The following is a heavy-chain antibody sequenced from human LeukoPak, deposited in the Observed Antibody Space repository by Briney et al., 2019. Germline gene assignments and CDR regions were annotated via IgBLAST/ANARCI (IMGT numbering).Heavy chain of an antibody. CDR3: ARGIQLWFYFDY. Sequence: ASVKVSCKASGYTLTSYFMHWVRQAPGQGLEWMGIINPSGGTTSYAQKFQGRVTMTRDTSTSTVYMEQSSLRSEDTAVYYCARGIQLWFYFDYWGQGTLVTVSS. CDR2: INPSGGTT. V-gene: IGHV1-46*01. D-gene: IGHD5-18*01. CDR1: GYTLTSYF. J-gene: IGHJ4*02.